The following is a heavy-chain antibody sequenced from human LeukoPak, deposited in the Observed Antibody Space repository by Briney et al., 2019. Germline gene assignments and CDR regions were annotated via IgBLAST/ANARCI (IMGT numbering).Heavy chain of an antibody. J-gene: IGHJ6*03. CDR2: IYPGDSDT. CDR3: ARHTLWGSTHGDYYYMDV. CDR1: GYSFTSYW. D-gene: IGHD3-16*01. Sequence: GESLKISCKGSGYSFTSYWIGWVRQMPGKGLEWMGIIYPGDSDTRYSPSFQGQVTISADKSISTAYLQWGSLKASDTAMYYCARHTLWGSTHGDYYYMDVWGQGTLVTVSS. V-gene: IGHV5-51*01.